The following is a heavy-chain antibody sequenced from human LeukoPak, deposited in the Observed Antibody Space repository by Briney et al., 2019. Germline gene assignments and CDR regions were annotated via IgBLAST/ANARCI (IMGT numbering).Heavy chain of an antibody. CDR1: GFTFSNNW. CDR3: ARFADDSSGYAFDI. J-gene: IGHJ3*02. CDR2: INPDGRRA. Sequence: SGGSLRLSCAASGFTFSNNWMHWVRQAPGKGLVWVSRINPDGRRADYATSVKGRFTISRDNAKNTLYLQANNLRAEDTAVYYCARFADDSSGYAFDIWGQGTMVTVSS. D-gene: IGHD3-22*01. V-gene: IGHV3-74*01.